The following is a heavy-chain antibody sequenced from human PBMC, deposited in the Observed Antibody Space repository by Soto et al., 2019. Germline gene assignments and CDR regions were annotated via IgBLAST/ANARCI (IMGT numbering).Heavy chain of an antibody. V-gene: IGHV3-53*01. Sequence: GGSLRLSCAASGFTVSSSYMSWVRQAAKKGEGWVVISGSGGSTYYADSVKGRFTISRDNSKNTLSLQMNSLRVEDTAVYYCAKDESAVPAAIYDTWGQGALVTVSS. CDR1: GFTVSSSY. CDR2: SGSGGST. J-gene: IGHJ5*02. D-gene: IGHD2-2*02. CDR3: AKDESAVPAAIYDT.